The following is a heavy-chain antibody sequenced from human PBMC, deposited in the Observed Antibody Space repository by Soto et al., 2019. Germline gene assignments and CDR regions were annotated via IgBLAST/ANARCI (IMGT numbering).Heavy chain of an antibody. Sequence: ASVKVSCKASGYTFTGYYMHWVRQAPGQGLEWMGWINPNSGGTNYAQKFQGWVTMTRDTSISTAYMELSRLRSDDTAVYYCGRGGIIAVAGNYYYYGMDVWGQGTTVTVSS. CDR2: INPNSGGT. D-gene: IGHD6-19*01. V-gene: IGHV1-2*04. J-gene: IGHJ6*02. CDR3: GRGGIIAVAGNYYYYGMDV. CDR1: GYTFTGYY.